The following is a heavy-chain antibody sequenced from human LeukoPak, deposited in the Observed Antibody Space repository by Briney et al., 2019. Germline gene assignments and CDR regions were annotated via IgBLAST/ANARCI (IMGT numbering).Heavy chain of an antibody. Sequence: SSETLSLTCTVSGGSISNYYWSWIRQPAGKGLEWIGRIYFSGATNYNPSLKSRVTMSVDTSKNQFSLKLNSVTAADTAVHYCARAPWARLAAAVRAYDAFDIWGQGTTVTVSS. CDR1: GGSISNYY. J-gene: IGHJ3*02. D-gene: IGHD6-13*01. V-gene: IGHV4-4*07. CDR2: IYFSGAT. CDR3: ARAPWARLAAAVRAYDAFDI.